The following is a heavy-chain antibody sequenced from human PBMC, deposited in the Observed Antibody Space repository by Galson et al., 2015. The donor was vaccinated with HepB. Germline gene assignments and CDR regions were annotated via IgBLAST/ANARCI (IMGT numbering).Heavy chain of an antibody. Sequence: SLRLSCAASGLTVSSNHMSWVRQAPGKGLAWVSVLYSGGSTSYADSVKGRFTVSRDNSKNTLYLQMISLRAEDTAVYYCARVDNSGWNQFYSDYWGQGALVTFSS. CDR1: GLTVSSNH. V-gene: IGHV3-53*01. CDR2: LYSGGST. D-gene: IGHD6-19*01. J-gene: IGHJ4*02. CDR3: ARVDNSGWNQFYSDY.